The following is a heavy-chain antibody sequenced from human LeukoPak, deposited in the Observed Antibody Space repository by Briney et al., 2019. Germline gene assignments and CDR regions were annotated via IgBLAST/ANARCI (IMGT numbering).Heavy chain of an antibody. V-gene: IGHV3-23*01. CDR3: ARGIVATKHPYYYGMDV. Sequence: PGGSLRLSCAASGFTFSSYAMSWVRQAPGKGLEWVSAISGSGGSTYYADSVKGRFTISRDNSKNTLYLQMNSLRAEDTAVYYCARGIVATKHPYYYGMDVWGQGTTVTVSS. D-gene: IGHD5-12*01. CDR2: ISGSGGST. CDR1: GFTFSSYA. J-gene: IGHJ6*02.